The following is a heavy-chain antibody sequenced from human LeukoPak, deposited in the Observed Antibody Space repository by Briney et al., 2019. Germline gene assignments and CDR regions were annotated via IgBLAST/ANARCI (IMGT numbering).Heavy chain of an antibody. J-gene: IGHJ4*02. D-gene: IGHD2-21*02. CDR2: INHSGST. CDR3: ARGGIVTATLVY. Sequence: SETLSLTCAVYGGSFSGYYWSWIRQPPGKGLERIGEINHSGSTNYNPSLKSRVTISVDTSKNQFSLKLSSVTAADTAVYYCARGGIVTATLVYWGQGTLVTVSS. V-gene: IGHV4-34*01. CDR1: GGSFSGYY.